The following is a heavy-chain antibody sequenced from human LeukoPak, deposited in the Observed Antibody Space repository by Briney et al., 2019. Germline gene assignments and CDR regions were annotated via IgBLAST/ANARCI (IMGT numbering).Heavy chain of an antibody. Sequence: GASVKVSCKASGGTFSSYAISWVRQAPGQGLEWMGGIIPIFGTANYAQKFQGRVTITTDESTSTAYMELGGLRSEDTAVYYCARGGYSSSWYNYYYYYMDVWGKGTTVTVSS. CDR3: ARGGYSSSWYNYYYYYMDV. D-gene: IGHD6-13*01. V-gene: IGHV1-69*05. J-gene: IGHJ6*03. CDR2: IIPIFGTA. CDR1: GGTFSSYA.